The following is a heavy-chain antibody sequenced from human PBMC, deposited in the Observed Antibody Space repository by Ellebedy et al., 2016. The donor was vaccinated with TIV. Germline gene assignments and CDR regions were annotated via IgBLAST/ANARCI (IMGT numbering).Heavy chain of an antibody. J-gene: IGHJ4*03. CDR2: INHSGST. Sequence: MPSETLSLTCAVYGGSFSGYYWSWIRQPPGKGLEWIGEINHSGSTNYNPSLKSRVTISVDTSKNQFSLKLSSVTAADTAVYYCARHKEGYCTNGVCSYFDYWGQGTTVTVSS. CDR1: GGSFSGYY. CDR3: ARHKEGYCTNGVCSYFDY. V-gene: IGHV4-34*01. D-gene: IGHD2-8*01.